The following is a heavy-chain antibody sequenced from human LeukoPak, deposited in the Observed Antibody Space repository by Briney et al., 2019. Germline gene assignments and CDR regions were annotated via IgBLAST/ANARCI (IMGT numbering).Heavy chain of an antibody. J-gene: IGHJ5*02. CDR3: ASSEAAAVYNWFDP. CDR1: GFTFSSYS. D-gene: IGHD6-13*01. V-gene: IGHV3-21*01. CDR2: ISSSSSYI. Sequence: GGSLRLSCAASGFTFSSYSMNWARQAPGKGLEWVSSISSSSSYIYYADSVKGRFTISRDNAKNSLYLQMNSLRAEDTAVYYCASSEAAAVYNWFDPWGQGTLVTVSS.